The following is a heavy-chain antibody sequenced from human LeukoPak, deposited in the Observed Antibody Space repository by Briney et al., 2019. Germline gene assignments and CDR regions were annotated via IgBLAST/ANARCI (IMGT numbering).Heavy chain of an antibody. V-gene: IGHV1-46*01. CDR2: INPISGAT. J-gene: IGHJ4*02. CDR3: ARLPYRDGVAQDY. D-gene: IGHD3-16*02. CDR1: GYTFTRYY. Sequence: ASVKVSCKTSGYTFTRYYMQWVRQAPGHGLEWMGIINPISGATDYAQKFQGRVTMTRDTSTSTVYMELSSLRSEDTAMYYCARLPYRDGVAQDYWGQGTLVAVSP.